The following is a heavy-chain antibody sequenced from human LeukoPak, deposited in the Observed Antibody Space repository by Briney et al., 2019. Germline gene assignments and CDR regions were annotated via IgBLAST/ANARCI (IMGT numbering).Heavy chain of an antibody. V-gene: IGHV1-2*02. J-gene: IGHJ4*02. CDR1: GYTFTDLTEYS. D-gene: IGHD1-26*01. Sequence: ASVKVSCKASGYTFTDLTEYSSHWLRQAPGQGLEGMGWINPNNGGTKYAQKFQGRVTMTRDMSMNTAYMELSSLTSDDTAVYYCARRRGGSSEGYEFWGQGPLDTVSS. CDR3: ARRRGGSSEGYEF. CDR2: INPNNGGT.